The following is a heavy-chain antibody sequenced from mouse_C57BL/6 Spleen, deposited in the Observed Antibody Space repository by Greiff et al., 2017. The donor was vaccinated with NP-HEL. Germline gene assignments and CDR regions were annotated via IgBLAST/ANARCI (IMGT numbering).Heavy chain of an antibody. CDR3: ATQVLYYFDY. V-gene: IGHV1-80*01. D-gene: IGHD5-1*01. Sequence: VKLMESGAELVKPGASVKISCKASGYAFSSYWMNWVKQRPGKGLEWIGQIYPGDGDTNYNGKFKGKATLTADKSSSTAYMQLSSLTSEDSAVYFCATQVLYYFDYWGQGTTLTVSS. CDR1: GYAFSSYW. J-gene: IGHJ2*01. CDR2: IYPGDGDT.